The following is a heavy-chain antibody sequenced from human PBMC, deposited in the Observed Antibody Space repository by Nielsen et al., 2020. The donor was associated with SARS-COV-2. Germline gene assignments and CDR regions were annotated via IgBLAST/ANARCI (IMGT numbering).Heavy chain of an antibody. CDR2: IIPILGIA. J-gene: IGHJ6*02. V-gene: IGHV1-69*04. Sequence: SVKVSCKASGGTFSSYAISWVRQAPGQGLEWMGRIIPILGIANYAQKFQGRVTITADESTSTAYMELSSLRSEDTAVYYCARKAFHCSGGSCYESAYYYYGMDVWGQGTTVTVSS. D-gene: IGHD2-15*01. CDR3: ARKAFHCSGGSCYESAYYYYGMDV. CDR1: GGTFSSYA.